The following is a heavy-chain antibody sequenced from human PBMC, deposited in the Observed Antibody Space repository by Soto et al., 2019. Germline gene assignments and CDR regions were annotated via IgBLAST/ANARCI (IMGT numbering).Heavy chain of an antibody. J-gene: IGHJ6*02. CDR3: ARVFRYCSGGSCYYYYGMDV. V-gene: IGHV4-4*02. Sequence: SESLSLACAASGGSISSSSWWSWVRKPPGKGLEWIGEIYHSGSTNYNPSLKSRVTISVDKSKNQFSLKLSSVTAADTAVYYCARVFRYCSGGSCYYYYGMDVWGQGTTVTVSS. D-gene: IGHD2-15*01. CDR1: GGSISSSSW. CDR2: IYHSGST.